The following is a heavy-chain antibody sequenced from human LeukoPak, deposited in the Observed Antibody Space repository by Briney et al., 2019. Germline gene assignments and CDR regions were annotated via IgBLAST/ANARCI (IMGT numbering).Heavy chain of an antibody. Sequence: ASVKVSCKASGYIFTNYAINWLRQAPGQGLEWMGWINTNTVNPTYVQGFTGRFVFSSDSSVYTAYLQISDLKAEDTATYYCARGEIRRTYYDVLMTTNMDVWGQGTTVTVSS. V-gene: IGHV7-4-1*02. D-gene: IGHD3-16*01. CDR2: INTNTVNP. CDR1: GYIFTNYA. J-gene: IGHJ6*02. CDR3: ARGEIRRTYYDVLMTTNMDV.